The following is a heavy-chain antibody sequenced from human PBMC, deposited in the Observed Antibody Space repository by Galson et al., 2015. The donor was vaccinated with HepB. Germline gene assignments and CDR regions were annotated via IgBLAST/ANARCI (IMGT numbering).Heavy chain of an antibody. Sequence: SLRLSCAASGFTFSRNSMNWVRQAPGKGLEWVSSISSSSSYIYFADSVNGRFTISRDNAKNSLYLQMNSLRAEDTAVYYCARHVDGYNNPRGYYYYMDVWGKGTTVTVSS. CDR1: GFTFSRNS. CDR2: ISSSSSYI. V-gene: IGHV3-21*01. D-gene: IGHD5-24*01. CDR3: ARHVDGYNNPRGYYYYMDV. J-gene: IGHJ6*03.